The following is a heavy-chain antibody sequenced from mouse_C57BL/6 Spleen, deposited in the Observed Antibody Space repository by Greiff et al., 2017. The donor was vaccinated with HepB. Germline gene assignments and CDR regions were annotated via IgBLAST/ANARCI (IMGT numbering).Heavy chain of an antibody. J-gene: IGHJ2*01. CDR2: INPGSGGT. V-gene: IGHV1-54*01. CDR1: GYAFTNYL. Sequence: VQLQQSGAELVRPGTSVKVSCKASGYAFTNYLIEWVKQRPGQGLEWIGVINPGSGGTNYNEKFKGKATLTADKSSSTAYMQLSSLTSEDSAVYFCATLRQGFDYWGQGTTLTVSS. D-gene: IGHD2-12*01. CDR3: ATLRQGFDY.